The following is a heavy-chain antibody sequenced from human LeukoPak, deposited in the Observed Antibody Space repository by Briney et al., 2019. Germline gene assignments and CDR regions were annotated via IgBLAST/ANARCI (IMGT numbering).Heavy chain of an antibody. V-gene: IGHV3-53*01. CDR3: ASSPEPHYGSGPQSLQH. CDR1: GFTVSNNY. J-gene: IGHJ1*01. Sequence: PGGSLRLSCAASGFTVSNNYMIWVRQAPGKGLEWVSLIYSNGVTNYADSVKGRFTISRDSSKNTLYLQMNSVRAEDTAVYYCASSPEPHYGSGPQSLQHWGQGTLVTVSS. D-gene: IGHD3-10*01. CDR2: IYSNGVT.